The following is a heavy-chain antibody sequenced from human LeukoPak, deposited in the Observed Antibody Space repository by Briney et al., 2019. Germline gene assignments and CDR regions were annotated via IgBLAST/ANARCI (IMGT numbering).Heavy chain of an antibody. CDR3: AKSPNLDSYYDFWSGPDVNWFDP. CDR1: GFTFSSYA. D-gene: IGHD3-3*01. V-gene: IGHV3-23*01. Sequence: PGGSLRLSCAASGFTFSSYAMSWVRQAPGKGLEWVSAISGSGGSTYYADSVKGRFTISRDNSKNTLYLQMNSLRAEDTAVYYCAKSPNLDSYYDFWSGPDVNWFDPWGQGTLVTVSS. CDR2: ISGSGGST. J-gene: IGHJ5*02.